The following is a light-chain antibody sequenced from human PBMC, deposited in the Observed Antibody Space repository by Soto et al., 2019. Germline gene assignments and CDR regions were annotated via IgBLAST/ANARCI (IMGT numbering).Light chain of an antibody. CDR1: QSVSSN. V-gene: IGKV3-15*01. CDR2: GAS. Sequence: EIVMTQSPATLSVSPGERATLSFGASQSVSSNLAWYQQKSGQAPRLLIYGASIRAIGIPARFSGSGSGTEFILTISSLQSEDFAVYYCQQYNNWPPWTFGQGTKVDTK. J-gene: IGKJ1*01. CDR3: QQYNNWPPWT.